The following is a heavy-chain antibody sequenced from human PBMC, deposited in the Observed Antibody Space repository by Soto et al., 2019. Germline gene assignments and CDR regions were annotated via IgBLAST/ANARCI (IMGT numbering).Heavy chain of an antibody. Sequence: SETMSLTCAVSAGSISRVGYSWSLIRQQPGQGLEWIGYVFHSGSTPYNPSLKSRVTISVDRSRNQFTLKLSSVTAAATAVYYCAREGTGFCFGYWGQGTLVSVSS. CDR3: AREGTGFCFGY. J-gene: IGHJ4*02. V-gene: IGHV4-30-2*01. CDR1: AGSISRVGYS. CDR2: VFHSGST. D-gene: IGHD1-1*01.